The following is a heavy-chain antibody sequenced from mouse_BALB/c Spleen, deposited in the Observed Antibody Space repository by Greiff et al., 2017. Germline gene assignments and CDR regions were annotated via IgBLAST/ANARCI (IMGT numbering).Heavy chain of an antibody. J-gene: IGHJ4*01. D-gene: IGHD3-1*01. CDR2: ISDGGSYT. CDR1: GFTFSDYY. CDR3: ARDRERAMDY. V-gene: IGHV5-4*02. Sequence: EVQLQESGGGLVKPGGSLKLSCAASGFTFSDYYMYWVRQTPEKRLEWVATISDGGSYTYYPDSVKGRFTISRDNAKNNLYLQMSSLKSEDTAMYYCARDRERAMDYWGQGTSVTVSS.